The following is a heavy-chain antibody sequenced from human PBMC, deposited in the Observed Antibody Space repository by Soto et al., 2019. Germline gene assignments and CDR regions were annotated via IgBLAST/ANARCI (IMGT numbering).Heavy chain of an antibody. D-gene: IGHD5-12*01. CDR3: ARSAKKTWLPDF. CDR1: GFSFIDYS. Sequence: ASVKVSCKASGFSFIDYSILWVRQAPGQSLEWLGWINAGNGNTKYSHKFQDRVTITSDTSATTTYMELRSLRSEDTAVFYCARSAKKTWLPDFWGQGTLVTSP. J-gene: IGHJ1*01. V-gene: IGHV1-3*01. CDR2: INAGNGNT.